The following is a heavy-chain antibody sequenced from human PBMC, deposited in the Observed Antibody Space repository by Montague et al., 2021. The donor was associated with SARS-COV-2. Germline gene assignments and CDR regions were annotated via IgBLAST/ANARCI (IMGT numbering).Heavy chain of an antibody. CDR3: ARTYYGILTGYYTYDY. J-gene: IGHJ4*02. D-gene: IGHD3-9*01. CDR2: IDWDDDK. Sequence: PALVKPTQTLTLTCTFSGFSLSTSGMCVSWIRQPPGKALEWLALIDWDDDKYYSTSLKTRLTISKDTSKNQVVLTMTNMDPEDTATYYCARTYYGILTGYYTYDYWGQGTLVTVSS. V-gene: IGHV2-70*01. CDR1: GFSLSTSGMC.